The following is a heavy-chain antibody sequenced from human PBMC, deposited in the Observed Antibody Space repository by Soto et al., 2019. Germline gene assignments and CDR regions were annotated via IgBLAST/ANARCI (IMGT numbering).Heavy chain of an antibody. CDR1: GFTFSSYA. CDR3: AKDRNRLERRGRFDY. J-gene: IGHJ4*02. Sequence: GGSLRLSCAASGFTFSSYAMSWVRQAPGKGLEWVSAISGSGGSTYYADSVKGRFTISRDNSKNTLYLQMNSLRAEDTAVYYCAKDRNRLERRGRFDYWGQGTLVTVSS. V-gene: IGHV3-23*01. D-gene: IGHD1-1*01. CDR2: ISGSGGST.